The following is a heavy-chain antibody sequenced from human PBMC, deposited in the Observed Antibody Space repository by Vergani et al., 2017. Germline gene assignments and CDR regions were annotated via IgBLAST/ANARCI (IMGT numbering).Heavy chain of an antibody. D-gene: IGHD6-6*01. CDR3: GGAGRSSSAVGYWYFDL. Sequence: QLQLQESGSGLVQPSQTLSLTCAVPGGSISSGGYSWSWIRQPPGKGLEWMGYIYHSESTYYNPSLKNRVTISVDRSKNQFSQKLISVTAADTAVYYCGGAGRSSSAVGYWYFDLWGRGTLVTVSS. CDR1: GGSISSGGYS. V-gene: IGHV4-30-2*01. J-gene: IGHJ2*01. CDR2: IYHSEST.